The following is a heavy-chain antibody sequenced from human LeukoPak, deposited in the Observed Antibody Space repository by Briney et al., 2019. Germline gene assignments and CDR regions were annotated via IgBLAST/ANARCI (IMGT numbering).Heavy chain of an antibody. CDR1: GFTVSSNF. J-gene: IGHJ6*02. CDR2: VSASADST. CDR3: ARRPAIFMDGVYYYSMDI. D-gene: IGHD2-2*01. Sequence: PGGSLRLSCAASGFTVSSNFMSWVRQAPRKGLEWVSAVSASADSTYYADSVKGRFTISRDNSKNTLFLQMNSLRAEDTAVYYCARRPAIFMDGVYYYSMDIWGQGTTVTVSS. V-gene: IGHV3-23*01.